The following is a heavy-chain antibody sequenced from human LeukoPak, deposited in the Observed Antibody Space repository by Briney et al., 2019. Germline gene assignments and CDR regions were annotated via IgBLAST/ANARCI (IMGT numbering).Heavy chain of an antibody. CDR2: IYYIRNT. V-gene: IGHV4-61*08. D-gene: IGHD1-26*01. J-gene: IGHJ4*02. CDR1: GGSVGSAGYY. Sequence: PSETLSLTCTVSGGSVGSAGYYWSWIRQPPGGGLEWIGYIYYIRNTNYNPSLKSRVTMSLHPSKTQFSLKLNSVTAADTAVYYCARTQSQSGSYRYYFGYWGQGTLVTVSS. CDR3: ARTQSQSGSYRYYFGY.